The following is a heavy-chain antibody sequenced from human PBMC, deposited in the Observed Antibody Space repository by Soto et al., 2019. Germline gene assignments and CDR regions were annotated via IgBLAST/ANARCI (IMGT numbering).Heavy chain of an antibody. CDR1: GFTFSDYY. V-gene: IGHV3-11*01. CDR2: ISSSGTTI. J-gene: IGHJ6*02. CDR3: ARGKSIFYGMDV. Sequence: LRLSCAASGFTFSDYYMIWIRQAPGKGLEWVSYISSSGTTIYHADSVKGRFTISRDNAKNSLFLQMNSLRAEDTAVYYCARGKSIFYGMDVWGQGTTVTVSS. D-gene: IGHD2-15*01.